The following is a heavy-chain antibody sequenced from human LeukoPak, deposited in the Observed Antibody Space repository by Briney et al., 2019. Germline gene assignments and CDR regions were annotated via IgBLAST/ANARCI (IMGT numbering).Heavy chain of an antibody. V-gene: IGHV4-59*11. CDR1: GGSISNHY. CDR3: SRGFGRAYCSTTSCFVPWFDP. D-gene: IGHD2-2*01. Sequence: SETLSLTCTVAGGSISNHYWSWIRQPPGKGLEWIGYIHYSGSKNYKPSLKSGFTISVETSKTQFILKLTSVTAPDTDVYYCSRGFGRAYCSTTSCFVPWFDPWGQGTLVTVSS. CDR2: IHYSGSK. J-gene: IGHJ5*02.